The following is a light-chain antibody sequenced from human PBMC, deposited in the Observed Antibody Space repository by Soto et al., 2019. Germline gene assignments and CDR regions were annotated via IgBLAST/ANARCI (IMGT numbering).Light chain of an antibody. J-gene: IGKJ2*01. CDR2: ETS. Sequence: EIVLTQSPATLSLSPGERATLSCRASQSVSTYLAWYQQKPGQAPRLLIYETSNRATGIPARFSGSGSGTDFPLTISSLEPEDFAVYYCQHRSNWPPVTFGQGTKLEIK. CDR1: QSVSTY. V-gene: IGKV3-11*01. CDR3: QHRSNWPPVT.